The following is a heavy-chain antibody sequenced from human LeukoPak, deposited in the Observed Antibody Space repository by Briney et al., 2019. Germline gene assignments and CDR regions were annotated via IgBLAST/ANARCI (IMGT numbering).Heavy chain of an antibody. V-gene: IGHV3-48*01. CDR2: ISSSSSTI. Sequence: GGSPRLSCAASGFTFSRYSMKWVRQAPGKGLEWVSYISSSSSTIYYADSVKGRFTISRDNARNSLYLQMNSLRAEDTAVYYCARDPGLSGYYFDYWGQGTLVTVSS. CDR1: GFTFSRYS. D-gene: IGHD3-22*01. CDR3: ARDPGLSGYYFDY. J-gene: IGHJ4*02.